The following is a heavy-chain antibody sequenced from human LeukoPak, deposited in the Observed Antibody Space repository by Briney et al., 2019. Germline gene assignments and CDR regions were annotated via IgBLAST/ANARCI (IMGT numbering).Heavy chain of an antibody. V-gene: IGHV3-21*01. CDR2: ISSRSSYI. CDR1: GFTFTSYT. J-gene: IGHJ4*02. D-gene: IGHD6-13*01. CDR3: AREPSKQHLDI. Sequence: PGGSLRLSCAASGFTFTSYTMNWVRQAPGKGLEWVSSISSRSSYIYYADSVKGQFTISRDNAKNSLYLQMNSLRAEDTAVYYCAREPSKQHLDIWGQGTLVTVSS.